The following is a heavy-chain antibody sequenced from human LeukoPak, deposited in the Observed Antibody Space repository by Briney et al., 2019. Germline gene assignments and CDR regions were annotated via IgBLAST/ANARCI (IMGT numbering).Heavy chain of an antibody. D-gene: IGHD5-24*01. CDR3: ARGRNIEMTTMSGGSDY. CDR2: INPNRGDR. Sequence: ASVKVSCKASGYTFTNFYMHWVRQAPGHGLEWMGWINPNRGDRNYAQKFQGRVTMTRDTSISTAFMELSRLTSGDTAVYSCARGRNIEMTTMSGGSDYWGQGTLVTVSS. J-gene: IGHJ4*02. V-gene: IGHV1-2*02. CDR1: GYTFTNFY.